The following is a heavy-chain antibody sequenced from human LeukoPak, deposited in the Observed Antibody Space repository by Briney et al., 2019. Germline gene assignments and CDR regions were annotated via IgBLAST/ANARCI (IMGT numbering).Heavy chain of an antibody. V-gene: IGHV1-46*01. CDR1: GYTFTSYY. J-gene: IGHJ3*02. CDR2: INPSGGST. D-gene: IGHD6-19*01. CDR3: ARFGLGKHIEVAGIPFDI. Sequence: ASVKVSCKASGYTFTSYYMHWVRQAPGQGLEWMGIINPSGGSTSYAQKFQGRVTMTRDMSTSTAYMELRSLRSDDTAIYYCARFGLGKHIEVAGIPFDIWGQGTMVTVSS.